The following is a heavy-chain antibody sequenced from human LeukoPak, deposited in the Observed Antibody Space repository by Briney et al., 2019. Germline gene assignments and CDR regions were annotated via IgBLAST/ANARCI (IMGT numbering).Heavy chain of an antibody. J-gene: IGHJ4*02. D-gene: IGHD4-17*01. Sequence: PGGSLRLSCAASRFTFSSYSMNWVRQAPGKGLEWVSSISSSSSYIYYADSVKGRFTISRDNAKNSLYLQMNSLRAEDTAVYYCARDRGTVTTKFDYWGQGTLVTVSS. CDR3: ARDRGTVTTKFDY. V-gene: IGHV3-21*01. CDR2: ISSSSSYI. CDR1: RFTFSSYS.